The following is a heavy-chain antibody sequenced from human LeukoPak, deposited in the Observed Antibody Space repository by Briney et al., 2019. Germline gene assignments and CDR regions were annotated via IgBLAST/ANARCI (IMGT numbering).Heavy chain of an antibody. CDR2: ISGSGGST. D-gene: IGHD5-18*01. V-gene: IGHV3-23*01. J-gene: IGHJ4*02. CDR1: GFTFSSYA. Sequence: GVSLRLSCAASGFTFSSYAMSWVRQAPGKGLEWVSAISGSGGSTYYADSVKGRFTISRDNSKNTLYLQMNSLRAEDTAVYYCAKDRGYSYGSLDYWGQGTLVTVSS. CDR3: AKDRGYSYGSLDY.